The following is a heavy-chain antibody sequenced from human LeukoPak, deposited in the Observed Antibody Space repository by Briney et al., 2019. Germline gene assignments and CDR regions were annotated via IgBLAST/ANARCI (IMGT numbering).Heavy chain of an antibody. D-gene: IGHD3-10*01. CDR2: ISGSGGST. J-gene: IGHJ4*02. CDR3: AKDGLSLVRGAKAYYFDY. Sequence: GGSLRLSCVVSGFTFSSYAMSWVRQAPGKGVEWVSGISGSGGSTYYADSVKGRFTISRDNSKNTLYLQMNSLRAEDTAVYYCAKDGLSLVRGAKAYYFDYWGQGTLVTVSS. CDR1: GFTFSSYA. V-gene: IGHV3-23*01.